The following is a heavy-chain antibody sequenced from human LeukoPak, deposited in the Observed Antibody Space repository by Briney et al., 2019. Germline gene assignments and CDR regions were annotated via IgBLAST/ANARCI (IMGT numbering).Heavy chain of an antibody. D-gene: IGHD6-13*01. CDR1: GFTFSSYS. CDR3: ARDVAAAVRGYFDY. J-gene: IGHJ4*02. Sequence: GGSLRLSCAASGFTFSSYSMNWVRQAPGKGLEWVAVISYDGSNKYYADSVKGRFTISRDNSKNTLYLQMNSLRAEDTAVYYCARDVAAAVRGYFDYWGQGTLVTVSS. V-gene: IGHV3-30*03. CDR2: ISYDGSNK.